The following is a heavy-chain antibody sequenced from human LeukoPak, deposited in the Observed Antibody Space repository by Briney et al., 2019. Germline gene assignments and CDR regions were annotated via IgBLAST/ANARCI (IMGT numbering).Heavy chain of an antibody. D-gene: IGHD6-13*01. CDR2: TYYTGST. V-gene: IGHV4-59*01. J-gene: IGHJ5*02. Sequence: SEALSLTCTVSGGSITNYFWTWIRQPPGKGLEWMGYTYYTGSTKYNPSLKSRVTISVDTSKNQFSLKLTSVTPADTAVYYCARGRYSSTWYPNWFDPWGQGTLVTVSS. CDR3: ARGRYSSTWYPNWFDP. CDR1: GGSITNYF.